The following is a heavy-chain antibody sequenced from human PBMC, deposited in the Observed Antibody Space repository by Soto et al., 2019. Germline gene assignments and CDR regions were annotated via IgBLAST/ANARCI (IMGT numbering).Heavy chain of an antibody. D-gene: IGHD7-27*01. CDR3: AKEVSLGSTVDLGY. V-gene: IGHV3-23*01. CDR1: GFTFSIFG. Sequence: GGSLRRSCAASGFTFSIFGMSWVRQSPGKGLEWVSTISGSGGSTYYADAVKGRFTISRDNSMGTLYLQMKSLRVEDTAIYYCAKEVSLGSTVDLGYWGQGALVTVSS. J-gene: IGHJ4*02. CDR2: ISGSGGST.